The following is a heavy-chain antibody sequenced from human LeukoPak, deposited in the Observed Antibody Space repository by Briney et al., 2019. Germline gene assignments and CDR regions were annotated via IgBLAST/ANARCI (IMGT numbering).Heavy chain of an antibody. CDR3: ARGRYYYDSSGGY. V-gene: IGHV4-34*01. D-gene: IGHD3-22*01. J-gene: IGHJ4*02. CDR1: GGSFSGYY. CDR2: IYHSGST. Sequence: SETLSLTCAVYGGSFSGYYWSWIRQPPGKGLEWIGYIYHSGSTYYNPSLKSRVTISVDTSKNQFSLKLSSVTAADTAVYYCARGRYYYDSSGGYWGQGTLVTVSS.